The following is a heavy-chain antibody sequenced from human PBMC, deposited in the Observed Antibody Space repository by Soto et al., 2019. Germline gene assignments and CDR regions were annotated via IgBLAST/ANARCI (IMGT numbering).Heavy chain of an antibody. V-gene: IGHV3-7*01. J-gene: IGHJ4*02. CDR3: AREKRANGYFDY. CDR2: IKQDGSEK. Sequence: EVQLVESGGGLVPPGGSLRLYCAGAGFTFSSYWMSWVRQAPGKGLEGVANIKQDGSEKYYVDSVNGRFTISRDNAKNSLYLRMHSLRVEDTAVYYCAREKRANGYFDYWGQGTLVAVSP. CDR1: GFTFSSYW. D-gene: IGHD6-25*01.